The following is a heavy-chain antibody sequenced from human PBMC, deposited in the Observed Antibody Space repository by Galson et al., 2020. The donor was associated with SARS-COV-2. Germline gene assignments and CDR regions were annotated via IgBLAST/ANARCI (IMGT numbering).Heavy chain of an antibody. CDR1: GCSISSYY. J-gene: IGHJ3*02. D-gene: IGHD1-1*01. V-gene: IGHV4-59*01. CDR2: MYYSGSS. CDR3: ARLGPGAYNLFDAFHI. Sequence: ASETLSLTCTVPGCSISSYYWSWIRQSPGKGLEWIGYMYYSGSSNYNPSLKSRVSISVDTSKNQFSLKLSSVTAADTAVYYCARLGPGAYNLFDAFHIWGQGTMVTVSS.